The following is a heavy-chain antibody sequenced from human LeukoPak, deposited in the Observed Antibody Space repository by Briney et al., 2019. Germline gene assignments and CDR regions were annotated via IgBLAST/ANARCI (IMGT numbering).Heavy chain of an antibody. J-gene: IGHJ4*02. V-gene: IGHV4-59*12. Sequence: SETLSLTCTVSGGSISSYYWSWIRQPPGKGLEWIGYIYHSGSTYYNPSLKSRVTISVDRSKNQFSLKLSSVTAADTAVYYCARVGDSSGYPFDYWGQGTLVTVSS. D-gene: IGHD3-22*01. CDR2: IYHSGST. CDR3: ARVGDSSGYPFDY. CDR1: GGSISSYY.